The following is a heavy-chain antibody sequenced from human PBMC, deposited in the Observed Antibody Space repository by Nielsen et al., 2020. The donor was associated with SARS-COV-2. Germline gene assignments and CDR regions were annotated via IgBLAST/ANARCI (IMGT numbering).Heavy chain of an antibody. CDR1: GFTFSSYS. CDR3: ARGGTTGYFDL. V-gene: IGHV3-21*04. D-gene: IGHD1-14*01. J-gene: IGHJ2*01. Sequence: GGSLRLSCAASGFTFSSYSMNWVRQAPGKGLEWVSSISSSSSYTNYADSVKGRFTISRDNAKNSLYLQMNSLRAEDTAVYYCARGGTTGYFDLWGRGTLVTVSS. CDR2: ISSSSSYT.